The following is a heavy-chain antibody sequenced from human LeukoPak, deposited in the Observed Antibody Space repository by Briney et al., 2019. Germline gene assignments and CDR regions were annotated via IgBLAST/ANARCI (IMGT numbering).Heavy chain of an antibody. CDR3: AKDRPLNDY. V-gene: IGHV3-23*01. J-gene: IGHJ4*02. CDR2: ISSSGGST. CDR1: GFTFSNYA. Sequence: GGSLRLSCAASGFTFSNYAMNWVRQAPERGLEWVSGISSSGGSTYYADSVKGRFTISRDNSKNTLYLQMNSQRAEDTAVYYCAKDRPLNDYWGQGTLVTDSS.